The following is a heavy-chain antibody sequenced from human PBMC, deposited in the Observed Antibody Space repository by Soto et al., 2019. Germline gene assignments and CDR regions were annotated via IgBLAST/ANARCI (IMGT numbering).Heavy chain of an antibody. CDR1: GFTFSSYS. J-gene: IGHJ5*02. D-gene: IGHD2-15*01. V-gene: IGHV3-48*02. CDR2: ISSSSSTI. CDR3: ARPLSHCSGGSCPANP. Sequence: GGSLRLSCAASGFTFSSYSMNWVRQAPGKGLEWVSYISSSSSTIYYADSVKGRFTISRDNAKNSLYLQMNSLRDEDTAVYYCARPLSHCSGGSCPANPWGQGTLVTVSS.